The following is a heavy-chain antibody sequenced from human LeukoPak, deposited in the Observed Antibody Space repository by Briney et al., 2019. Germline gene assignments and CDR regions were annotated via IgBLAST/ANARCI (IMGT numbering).Heavy chain of an antibody. V-gene: IGHV3-30-3*01. J-gene: IGHJ4*02. CDR2: ISYDGSNK. Sequence: PGRSLRLSCAASGFIFSSYAMHWVRQAPGKGLEWVAVISYDGSNKYYADSVKGRFTISRDNSKNTLYLQMNSLRAEDTAVYYCARWDIVATIKYDSTNFDYWGQGTLVTVSS. CDR3: ARWDIVATIKYDSTNFDY. CDR1: GFIFSSYA. D-gene: IGHD5-12*01.